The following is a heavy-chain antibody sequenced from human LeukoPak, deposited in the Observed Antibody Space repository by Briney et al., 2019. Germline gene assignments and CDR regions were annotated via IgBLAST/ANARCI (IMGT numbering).Heavy chain of an antibody. J-gene: IGHJ6*03. CDR2: IRYDGSNK. CDR1: GFTFSNYG. Sequence: GGSLRLSCAASGFTFSNYGMHWVRQAPGKGLEWVAFIRYDGSNKYYADSVKGRFTISRDNSKNTLYLQMNSLRAEDTAVYYCAKSSFYCSSTSCYGPDYYYYYMDVWGKGTTVTVSS. V-gene: IGHV3-30*02. D-gene: IGHD2-2*01. CDR3: AKSSFYCSSTSCYGPDYYYYYMDV.